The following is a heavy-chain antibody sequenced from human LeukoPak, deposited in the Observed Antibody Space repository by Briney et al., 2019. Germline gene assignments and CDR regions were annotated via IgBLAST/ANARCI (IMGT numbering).Heavy chain of an antibody. V-gene: IGHV1-69*05. CDR2: IIPIFGTA. J-gene: IGHJ4*02. CDR3: ATPRDGYNYRTFYY. D-gene: IGHD5-24*01. Sequence: SVKVSCKASGGTFSSYAISWVRQAPGQGLEWMGGIIPIFGTANYAQKFQGRVAVTTDESTSTAYMELSSLRSEDTAVYYCATPRDGYNYRTFYYWGQGTLVTVSS. CDR1: GGTFSSYA.